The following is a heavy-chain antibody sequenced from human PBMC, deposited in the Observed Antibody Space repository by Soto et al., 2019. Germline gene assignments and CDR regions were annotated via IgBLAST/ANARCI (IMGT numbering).Heavy chain of an antibody. CDR2: IYYSGST. CDR3: ARDWSSVAPYGMDV. D-gene: IGHD3-3*01. CDR1: GGSISSGGYY. V-gene: IGHV4-31*03. Sequence: QVQLQESGPGLVKPSQTLSLTCTVSGGSISSGGYYWSWIRQHPGKGMEWIGYIYYSGSTNYNPSLKSRVTISVDTSKNQFSLKLSSVTAADTAVYYCARDWSSVAPYGMDVWGQGTTVTVSS. J-gene: IGHJ6*02.